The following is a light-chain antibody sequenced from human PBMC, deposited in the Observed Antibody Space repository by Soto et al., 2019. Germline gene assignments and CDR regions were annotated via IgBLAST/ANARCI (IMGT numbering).Light chain of an antibody. V-gene: IGKV1-39*01. CDR2: AAS. CDR1: QNIRNN. Sequence: DIQMTQSPPSLSASIGDRVTVTCRASQNIRNNLNWYQQKPGKAPKLLIYAASTLQSGVTSRFSGSGSGTDFTLTISSLQPEDSPTYYCQQSYSGSQTFGQRTKVDIK. J-gene: IGKJ1*01. CDR3: QQSYSGSQT.